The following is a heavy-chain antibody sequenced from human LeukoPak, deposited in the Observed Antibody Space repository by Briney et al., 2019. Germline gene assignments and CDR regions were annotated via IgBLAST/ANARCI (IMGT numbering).Heavy chain of an antibody. CDR1: GFTFSSYS. CDR2: ISSSSSYI. D-gene: IGHD1-26*01. V-gene: IGHV3-21*01. CDR3: ARTRVGASYYYYGMDV. Sequence: PGGSLRLSCAASGFTFSSYSMNWVRQAPGKGLEWVSSISSSSSYIYYADSVKGRFTISRDNAKNSLYLQMNSLRAEDTAVHYCARTRVGASYYYYGMDVWGQGTTVTVSS. J-gene: IGHJ6*02.